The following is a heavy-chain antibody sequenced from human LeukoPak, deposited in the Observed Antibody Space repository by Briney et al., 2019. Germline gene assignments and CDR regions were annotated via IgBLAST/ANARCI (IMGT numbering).Heavy chain of an antibody. CDR3: ARHGRYCSSTSCYTY. CDR1: GFTFSSYS. V-gene: IGHV3-48*01. D-gene: IGHD2-2*02. Sequence: GGSLRLSCAASGFTFSSYSMNWVRQAPGKGLEWVSYISSSSSTIYYADSVKGRFTTSRDNAKNSLYLQMNSLRAEDTAVYYCARHGRYCSSTSCYTYWGQGTLVTVSS. J-gene: IGHJ4*02. CDR2: ISSSSSTI.